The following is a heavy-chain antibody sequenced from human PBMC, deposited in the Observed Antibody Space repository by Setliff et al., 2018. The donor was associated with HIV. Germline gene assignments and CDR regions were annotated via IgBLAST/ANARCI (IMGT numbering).Heavy chain of an antibody. J-gene: IGHJ4*02. V-gene: IGHV4-39*01. CDR2: IYYSGST. CDR3: ARRPSPYYYYDSSGYSGGNVDY. Sequence: ASETLSLTCTVSGGSITTSSFYWGWIRQAPGKGLEWIGDIYYSGSTHYNPSLQSRVTISVDTSKNQFSLRLSSVTAADTAVYYCARRPSPYYYYDSSGYSGGNVDYWGQGTLVTVSS. CDR1: GGSITTSSFY. D-gene: IGHD3-22*01.